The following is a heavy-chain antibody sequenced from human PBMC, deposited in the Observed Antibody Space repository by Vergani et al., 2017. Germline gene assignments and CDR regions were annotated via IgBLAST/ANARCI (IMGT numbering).Heavy chain of an antibody. CDR2: IYYSGST. Sequence: QVQLQESGPGLVKPSETLSLTCTVSGGSISSYYWSWNRQPPGKGLEWIGYIYYSGSTNYNPSLKSRVTISVDTSKNQFSLKLSSVTAADTAVYYCARRATMVRGPSYYFDYWGQGTLVTVSS. CDR1: GGSISSYY. J-gene: IGHJ4*02. D-gene: IGHD3-10*01. CDR3: ARRATMVRGPSYYFDY. V-gene: IGHV4-59*01.